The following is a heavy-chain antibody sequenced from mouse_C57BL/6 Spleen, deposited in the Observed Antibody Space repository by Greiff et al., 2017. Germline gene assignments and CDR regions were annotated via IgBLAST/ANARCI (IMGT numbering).Heavy chain of an antibody. CDR3: ARNSDDYDGDYYAMDY. V-gene: IGHV2-9-1*01. D-gene: IGHD2-4*01. CDR2: LWTGGGT. Sequence: QVQLQQSGPGLVAPSQSLSITCTVSGFSLTSYAISWVRQPPGKGLEWLGVLWTGGGTNYNSALKSRLSISKDNSKSQVFLKMNSLQTDDTARYYCARNSDDYDGDYYAMDYWGQGTSVTVSS. J-gene: IGHJ4*01. CDR1: GFSLTSYA.